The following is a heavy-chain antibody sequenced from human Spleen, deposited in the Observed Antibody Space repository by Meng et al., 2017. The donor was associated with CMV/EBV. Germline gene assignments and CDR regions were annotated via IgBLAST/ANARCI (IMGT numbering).Heavy chain of an antibody. CDR2: ISPNNGAT. CDR3: AREDKAFDI. CDR1: GYTFSGYY. V-gene: IGHV1-2*02. J-gene: IGHJ3*02. Sequence: ASVKVSCKASGYTFSGYYMHWVRQAPGQGLDWMGWISPNNGATNYAQKFQGRLIMTRDTSISTAYMELSRLRSDDTAVYYCAREDKAFDIWGQGTMVTVSS.